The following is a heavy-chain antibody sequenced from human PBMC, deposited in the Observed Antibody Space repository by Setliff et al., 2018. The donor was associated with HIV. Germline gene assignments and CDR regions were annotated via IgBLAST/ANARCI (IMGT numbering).Heavy chain of an antibody. CDR1: GFTFSTYS. CDR2: ISSSSRSK. V-gene: IGHV3-21*01. Sequence: KPGGSLRLSCEASGFTFSTYSMNWVRQAPGKGLEWVSSISSSSRSKYYADSGKGRFTISRDNAKNSLYLQMNSLTAEDTAVYYCARDVSWRVRTYIDYWGQGALVTVS. CDR3: ARDVSWRVRTYIDY. J-gene: IGHJ4*02. D-gene: IGHD3-3*01.